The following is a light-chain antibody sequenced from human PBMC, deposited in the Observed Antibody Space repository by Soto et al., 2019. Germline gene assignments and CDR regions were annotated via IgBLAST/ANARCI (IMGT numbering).Light chain of an antibody. CDR2: EGS. CDR3: CSYAGSSTFPGRV. Sequence: QSALTQPASVSGSPGQSITISCTGTSSDVGSYNLVSWYQQHPGKAPKLMIYEGSKRPSGVSNRFSGSKSGNTASLTISGLQAENEADYYCCSYAGSSTFPGRVLGGGTKLTVL. V-gene: IGLV2-23*03. CDR1: SSDVGSYNL. J-gene: IGLJ2*01.